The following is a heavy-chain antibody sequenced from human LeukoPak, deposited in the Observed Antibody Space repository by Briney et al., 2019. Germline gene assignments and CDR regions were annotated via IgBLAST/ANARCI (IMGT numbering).Heavy chain of an antibody. Sequence: GGSLRLSYAASGFTFSSYAMSRVRQAPGKGLEWVSAISGSGGTTYYADSVKGRFTISRDNSKNTLYLHMNSLRAEDTAVYYCAKRQTWLQRYYFDYWGQGTLVTVSS. CDR2: ISGSGGTT. D-gene: IGHD5-24*01. CDR1: GFTFSSYA. CDR3: AKRQTWLQRYYFDY. J-gene: IGHJ4*02. V-gene: IGHV3-23*01.